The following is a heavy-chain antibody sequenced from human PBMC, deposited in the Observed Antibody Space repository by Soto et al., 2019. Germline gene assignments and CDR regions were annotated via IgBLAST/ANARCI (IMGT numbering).Heavy chain of an antibody. D-gene: IGHD2-15*01. V-gene: IGHV3-66*01. CDR2: IYKDFT. J-gene: IGHJ3*02. CDR1: GFTVTDIY. Sequence: EVQLVESGGGLVQPGGSLRLSCVASGFTVTDIYMNWVRQAPGKGLEWVSVIYKDFTDYAYFVKGRFSVSTDSSKNALYLQMDNLRAEDTAVYYCAREPRYCSGGSCSIMGDAFDIWGQGARFTVSS. CDR3: AREPRYCSGGSCSIMGDAFDI.